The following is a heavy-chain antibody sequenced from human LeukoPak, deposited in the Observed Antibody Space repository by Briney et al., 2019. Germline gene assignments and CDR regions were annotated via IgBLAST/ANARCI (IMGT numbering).Heavy chain of an antibody. CDR1: GFTFSRYG. D-gene: IGHD2-21*01. V-gene: IGHV3-33*01. CDR2: IWYDVSNK. Sequence: PGGSLRLSCAASGFTFSRYGMHWVRQAPGKGLEWLAVIWYDVSNKYYVDSVKGRFTISRDNFNNTLYLQMNSLRAEDTAVYYCARDVGGDRSAFDIWGQGTKVTVSS. CDR3: ARDVGGDRSAFDI. J-gene: IGHJ3*02.